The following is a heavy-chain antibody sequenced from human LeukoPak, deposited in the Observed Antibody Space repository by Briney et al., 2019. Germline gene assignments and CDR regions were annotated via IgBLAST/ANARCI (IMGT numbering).Heavy chain of an antibody. CDR1: GFTFNKYA. Sequence: PGGSLRLSCEASGFTFNKYAMGWVRQAPGKGLEWVSAMSASIGSTYYADSVKGRFTISRDNSKNTQYLQMHNLRAEDTAIYYCAKVKIYDSSGSYSHCFDNWGQGTLVTVS. CDR3: AKVKIYDSSGSYSHCFDN. D-gene: IGHD3-22*01. J-gene: IGHJ4*02. V-gene: IGHV3-23*01. CDR2: MSASIGST.